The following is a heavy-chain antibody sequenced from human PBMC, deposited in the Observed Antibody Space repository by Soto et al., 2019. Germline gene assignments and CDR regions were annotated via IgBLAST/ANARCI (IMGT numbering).Heavy chain of an antibody. CDR2: ISSSGSTI. J-gene: IGHJ6*02. V-gene: IGHV3-11*01. CDR1: GFTFSDYY. Sequence: QVQLVESGGGLVKPGGSLRLSCAASGFTFSDYYMSWIRQAPGKGLEWASYISSSGSTIYYADSVKGRFTISRDNAKSSLYLQMNSLRAEDTAVYYCARDRVVVVAASDGMDVWGQGTTVTVSS. CDR3: ARDRVVVVAASDGMDV. D-gene: IGHD2-15*01.